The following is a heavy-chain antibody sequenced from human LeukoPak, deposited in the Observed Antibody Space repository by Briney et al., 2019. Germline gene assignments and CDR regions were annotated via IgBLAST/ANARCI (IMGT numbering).Heavy chain of an antibody. CDR1: AGFVSNSNYY. CDR2: IYYSGST. D-gene: IGHD6-19*01. Sequence: SETLSLTCTVSAGFVSNSNYYWGWIRQPPGKGLEWIGSIYYSGSTYYNPSLKSRVTISVDTSKNQFSLKLSSVTAADTAVYYCARVSRSSGWLNWFDPWGQGTLVTVSS. CDR3: ARVSRSSGWLNWFDP. J-gene: IGHJ5*02. V-gene: IGHV4-39*07.